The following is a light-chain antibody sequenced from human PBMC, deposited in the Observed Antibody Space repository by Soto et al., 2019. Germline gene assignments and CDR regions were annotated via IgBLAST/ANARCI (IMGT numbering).Light chain of an antibody. CDR2: TNN. CDR1: TSNLGGNT. CDR3: AAWDDSLNAVV. V-gene: IGLV1-44*01. J-gene: IGLJ2*01. Sequence: QSVLTQPPSVSGTPGHKVSISCSGSTSNLGGNTVNWYQQLPGTAPKLLIYTNNQRPSGVPDRFSGSKSGTSASLAISGLRSEDEADFYCAAWDDSLNAVVSGGGTKVTVL.